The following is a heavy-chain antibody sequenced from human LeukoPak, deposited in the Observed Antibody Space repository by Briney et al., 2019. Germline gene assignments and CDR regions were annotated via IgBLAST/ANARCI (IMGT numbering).Heavy chain of an antibody. Sequence: PSETLSLTCTVSGGSISSSSFYWGWIRQPPRKGLEYIGSIYYSGSTYYNPSLKSRVTISVDTSKNQFSLKLSSVTAADTAVYYCARGRLGVGASYYFDYWGQGTLVTVSS. CDR2: IYYSGST. CDR3: ARGRLGVGASYYFDY. V-gene: IGHV4-39*07. D-gene: IGHD1-26*01. J-gene: IGHJ4*02. CDR1: GGSISSSSFY.